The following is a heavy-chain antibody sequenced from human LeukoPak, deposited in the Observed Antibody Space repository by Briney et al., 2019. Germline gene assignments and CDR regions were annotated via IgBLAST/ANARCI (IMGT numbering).Heavy chain of an antibody. CDR2: IWSGGSDS. V-gene: IGHV3-33*01. CDR3: ARDQGSCGGCTCYSSYFDQ. Sequence: GGSLRLSCVASGFTFRSHGMHWVRQAPGKGLEWVALIWSGGSDSVYADSVKGRFAISRDDSENTLFLQMNSLRPEDTAVYYCARDQGSCGGCTCYSSYFDQWGQGTLVTVSS. D-gene: IGHD2-15*01. CDR1: GFTFRSHG. J-gene: IGHJ4*02.